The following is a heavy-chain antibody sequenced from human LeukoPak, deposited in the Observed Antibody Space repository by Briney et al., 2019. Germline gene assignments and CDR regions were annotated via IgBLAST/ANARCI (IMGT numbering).Heavy chain of an antibody. D-gene: IGHD6-13*01. V-gene: IGHV3-23*01. J-gene: IGHJ4*02. CDR3: AKDRGSYSSSPTGY. CDR1: GFTFSSYA. CDR2: ISGSGGST. Sequence: PGGSLRLSCAASGFTFSSYAMSWVRQAPGKGLEWVSAISGSGGSTYYADSVKGRFTISRDNSKNTLYLQMNSLRAEDTAVYYCAKDRGSYSSSPTGYWGQGTLVTVPS.